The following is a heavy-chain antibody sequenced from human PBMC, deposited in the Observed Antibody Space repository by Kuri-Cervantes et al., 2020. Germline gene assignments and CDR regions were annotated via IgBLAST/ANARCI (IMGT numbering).Heavy chain of an antibody. Sequence: GGSLRLSCAASGFTFSSSWMHWVCQAPEKGLEWVADIKCDGSEKYYVDSVKGRLTISRDNSKNTLYLQMNSLRAEDTAVYYCARSMVGTQDYWGQGTLVTVSS. D-gene: IGHD1-26*01. V-gene: IGHV3-52*01. CDR3: ARSMVGTQDY. CDR2: IKCDGSEK. CDR1: GFTFSSSW. J-gene: IGHJ4*02.